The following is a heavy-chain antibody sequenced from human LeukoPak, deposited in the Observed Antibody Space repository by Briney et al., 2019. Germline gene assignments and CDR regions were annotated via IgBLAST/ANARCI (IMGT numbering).Heavy chain of an antibody. CDR2: IYYSGGT. CDR3: ARHARSTFSTSWYDS. Sequence: PSETLSLTCTVSSGSMTSYYWSWIRQPPGKGLEWIAYIYYSGGTNYNPSLKSRVTISVNTSKNQFSLKLSSVTAADTAVYYCARHARSTFSTSWYDSWGQGTLVTVSS. D-gene: IGHD2-2*01. V-gene: IGHV4-59*08. CDR1: SGSMTSYY. J-gene: IGHJ5*01.